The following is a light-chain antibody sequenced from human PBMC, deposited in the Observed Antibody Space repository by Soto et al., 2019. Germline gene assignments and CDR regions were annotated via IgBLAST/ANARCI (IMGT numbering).Light chain of an antibody. CDR1: SSDVGGYNY. CDR3: SSYAGSNIDYV. Sequence: QSVLTQPPSASGSPGQSVTISCTGTSSDVGGYNYVSWYQQHPGKVPKLLIYEVNKRPSGVPDRFSGSKSGNTASLTVSGLQDEDEADYYCSSYAGSNIDYVFGTGTKVTVL. V-gene: IGLV2-8*01. CDR2: EVN. J-gene: IGLJ1*01.